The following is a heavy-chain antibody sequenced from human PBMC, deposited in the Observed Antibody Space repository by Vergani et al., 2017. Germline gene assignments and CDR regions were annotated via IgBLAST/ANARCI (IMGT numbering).Heavy chain of an antibody. J-gene: IGHJ4*02. V-gene: IGHV4-59*11. CDR3: AREEAAAGTLDY. Sequence: QVQLPESGPGLVKPSETLSLTCTVSGGSISSHYWSWIRQPPGKGLEWIGYIYYSGSTNYNPSLKSRVTISVDTSKNQFSLKLSSVTAADTAVYYCAREEAAAGTLDYWGQGTLVTVSS. D-gene: IGHD6-13*01. CDR1: GGSISSHY. CDR2: IYYSGST.